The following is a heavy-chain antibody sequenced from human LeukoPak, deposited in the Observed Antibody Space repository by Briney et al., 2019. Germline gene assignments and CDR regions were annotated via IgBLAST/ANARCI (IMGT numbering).Heavy chain of an antibody. D-gene: IGHD3-16*01. CDR1: GFTFSSSA. V-gene: IGHV3-23*01. CDR2: IGGTGDNT. J-gene: IGHJ5*02. Sequence: GGSLRLSCAASGFTFSSSAVSWVRQAPGKGLEWVSGIGGTGDNTYYADSVKGRFTIARDNSKNTLYLKMNSLRGEDTALYYCAKDFRKGASWGQGTLVTVSS. CDR3: AKDFRKGAS.